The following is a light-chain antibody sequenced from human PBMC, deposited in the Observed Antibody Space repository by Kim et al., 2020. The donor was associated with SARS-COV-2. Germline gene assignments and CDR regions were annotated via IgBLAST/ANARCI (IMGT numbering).Light chain of an antibody. Sequence: APGKADRITCGGNNIGSERVHWYQQKPGQAPVLVIYYDSDRPSGIPERFSGSNSGNTATLTISRVEAGDEADYYCQVWDSSSDHVVFGGGTQLTVL. J-gene: IGLJ2*01. V-gene: IGLV3-21*04. CDR1: NIGSER. CDR2: YDS. CDR3: QVWDSSSDHVV.